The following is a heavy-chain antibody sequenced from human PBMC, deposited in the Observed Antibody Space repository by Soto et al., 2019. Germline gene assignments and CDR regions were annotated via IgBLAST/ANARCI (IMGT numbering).Heavy chain of an antibody. D-gene: IGHD1-26*01. Sequence: QVQLVQSGTVVQRRGSSVKVSCQASGGTFSSHGMAWVRQAPGQGLEWMGGIIPTFGTPTYAPKSQGRVTIPADQSTNTAYMELSSLRSEDTGVYYCASERSAQDFDFWGQGTLITVSS. CDR3: ASERSAQDFDF. CDR2: IIPTFGTP. CDR1: GGTFSSHG. V-gene: IGHV1-69*01. J-gene: IGHJ4*02.